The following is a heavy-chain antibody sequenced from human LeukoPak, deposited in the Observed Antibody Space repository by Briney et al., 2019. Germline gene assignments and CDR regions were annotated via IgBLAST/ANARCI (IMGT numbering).Heavy chain of an antibody. J-gene: IGHJ4*02. Sequence: GGSLRLSCAASGFTFSSDWMHWVRQAPGKGLVRVSRISGDGSSKTYADSVKGRFTISRDNAKNTLYLQMNSLRAEDTAVYYCARVNYGGNFDYWGQGTLVTVSS. D-gene: IGHD4-23*01. CDR2: ISGDGSSK. CDR3: ARVNYGGNFDY. CDR1: GFTFSSDW. V-gene: IGHV3-74*01.